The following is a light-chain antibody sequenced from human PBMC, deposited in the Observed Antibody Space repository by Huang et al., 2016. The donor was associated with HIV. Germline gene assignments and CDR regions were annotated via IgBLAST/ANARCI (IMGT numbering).Light chain of an antibody. J-gene: IGKJ4*01. V-gene: IGKV3-15*01. Sequence: EIVMTQSPATLSVSPGERATLSCRASQSVSSNLAWYQQKPGQAPRLLIYGASTRVTGSPARFSGSGSGTEFTLTISSLQSEDFAVYYCQQYNNWPLTFGGGTKVQIK. CDR1: QSVSSN. CDR3: QQYNNWPLT. CDR2: GAS.